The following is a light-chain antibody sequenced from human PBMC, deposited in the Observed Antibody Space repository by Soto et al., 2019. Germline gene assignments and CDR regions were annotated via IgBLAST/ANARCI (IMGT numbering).Light chain of an antibody. CDR2: GAS. J-gene: IGKJ3*01. CDR1: QSVSSNY. Sequence: ELVLTQSPGPLSLSPGERATLSCRASQSVSSNYLAWYQQKPGQAPRLLIYGASSRATGIPDRFSGSGSGTDFTLTVSRLEPEDFAVYYCLQYGNSPPTFGPGTKVDIK. CDR3: LQYGNSPPT. V-gene: IGKV3-20*01.